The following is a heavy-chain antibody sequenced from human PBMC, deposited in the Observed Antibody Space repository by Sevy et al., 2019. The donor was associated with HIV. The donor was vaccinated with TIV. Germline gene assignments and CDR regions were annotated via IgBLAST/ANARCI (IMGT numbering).Heavy chain of an antibody. CDR1: GFTFNDYA. V-gene: IGHV3-30-3*01. J-gene: IGHJ5*02. Sequence: GGSLRLSCAASGFTFNDYALHWVRQAPGKGLEWVAIISSDGDNTYYADTVKGRFTISRVNSKNTVYLQMNRLRAEDTAFYYCVREGAPYRNIRYCSGNNCFYNWFDPWGQGTLVTVSS. D-gene: IGHD2-15*01. CDR3: VREGAPYRNIRYCSGNNCFYNWFDP. CDR2: ISSDGDNT.